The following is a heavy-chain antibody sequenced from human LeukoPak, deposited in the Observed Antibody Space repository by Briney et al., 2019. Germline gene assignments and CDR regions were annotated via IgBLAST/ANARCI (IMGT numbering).Heavy chain of an antibody. Sequence: ASVKVSCKVSGYTLTELSMHWVRQAPGKGLEWMGGFDPEDGETIYAQKFQGRVTMTEDTSTDTAYMELSSLRSEDTAVYYCATVHPLSCHFDYWGQGTLVTVSS. CDR2: FDPEDGET. J-gene: IGHJ4*02. D-gene: IGHD2-2*01. V-gene: IGHV1-24*01. CDR1: GYTLTELS. CDR3: ATVHPLSCHFDY.